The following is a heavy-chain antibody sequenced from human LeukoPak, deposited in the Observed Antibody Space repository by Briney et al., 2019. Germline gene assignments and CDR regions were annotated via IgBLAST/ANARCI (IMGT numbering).Heavy chain of an antibody. CDR3: ASGTIVGARGADN. V-gene: IGHV3-48*04. J-gene: IGHJ4*02. CDR1: GFTFSSYS. D-gene: IGHD1-26*01. CDR2: ISSSSSTI. Sequence: GGSLRLSCAASGFTFSSYSMNWVRQAPGQGLEWVSYISSSSSTIYYADSVKGRFTISRDNANNLLYLQMNSLRAEDTAVYYCASGTIVGARGADNWGQGTLVTVSS.